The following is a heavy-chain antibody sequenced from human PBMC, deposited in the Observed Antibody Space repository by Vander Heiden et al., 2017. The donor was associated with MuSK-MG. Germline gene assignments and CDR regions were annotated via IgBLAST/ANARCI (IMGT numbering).Heavy chain of an antibody. D-gene: IGHD6-19*01. J-gene: IGHJ4*02. CDR2: INPSGGST. Sequence: MHWVRQAPGQGLEWMGIINPSGGSTSYAQKFQGRVTMTRDTSTSTGDMERSSLRSEDTAVYYCARALLPGDSSGWYLPYWGQGTMVTVCS. V-gene: IGHV1-46*03. CDR3: ARALLPGDSSGWYLPY.